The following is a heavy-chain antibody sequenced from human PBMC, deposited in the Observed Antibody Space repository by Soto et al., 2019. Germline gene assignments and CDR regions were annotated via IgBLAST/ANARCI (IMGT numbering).Heavy chain of an antibody. V-gene: IGHV3-33*01. CDR3: ARQPTPYYYDSSGYFSYYYGMDV. D-gene: IGHD3-22*01. Sequence: QVQLVESGGGVVQPGRSLRLSCAASGFTFSSYGMHWVRQAPGKGLEWVAVIWYDGSNKYYADSVKGRFTISRDNSKNTLYLQMNSLRAEDTAVYYCARQPTPYYYDSSGYFSYYYGMDVWGQGTTVTVSS. CDR1: GFTFSSYG. CDR2: IWYDGSNK. J-gene: IGHJ6*02.